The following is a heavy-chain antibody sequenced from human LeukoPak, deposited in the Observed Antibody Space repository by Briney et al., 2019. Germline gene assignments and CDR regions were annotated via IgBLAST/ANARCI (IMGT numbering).Heavy chain of an antibody. CDR1: GFTFSSYE. J-gene: IGHJ4*02. CDR2: ISSSGSTI. CDR3: ARDRGYSYALDY. Sequence: AGGSLRLSCAASGFTFSSYEMNWVRQAPGKGLEWVSYISSSGSTIYYADSVKGRFTVSRDNAKNSLYLQMNSLRAEDTAVYYCARDRGYSYALDYWGQGTLVTVSS. V-gene: IGHV3-48*03. D-gene: IGHD5-18*01.